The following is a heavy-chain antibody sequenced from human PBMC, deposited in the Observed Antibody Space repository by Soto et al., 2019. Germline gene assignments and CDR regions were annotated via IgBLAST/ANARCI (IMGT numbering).Heavy chain of an antibody. Sequence: GGALTLSCAASGFTFSDYYMSWIRRARGRGLEGVSYISSSSSYTNDADSVKRRFTISRDNAKNSLYLQMNSLRAEDTAVYYCARDRGWRGIMIFAAYHYYFDYWGQGTLVTVSS. CDR1: GFTFSDYY. J-gene: IGHJ4*02. D-gene: IGHD3-9*01. CDR3: ARDRGWRGIMIFAAYHYYFDY. V-gene: IGHV3-11*06. CDR2: ISSSSSYT.